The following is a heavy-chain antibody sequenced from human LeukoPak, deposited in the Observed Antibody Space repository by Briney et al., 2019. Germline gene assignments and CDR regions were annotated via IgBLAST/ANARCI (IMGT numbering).Heavy chain of an antibody. D-gene: IGHD4-11*01. Sequence: PGGSLRLSCAASGFTFSSYGMHWVRQAPGKGLEWVAVISYDGSNKYYADSVKGRFTISRDNSKNTLYLQMNSLRAEDTAVHYCAKDPSGDYSIPNFDYWGQGTLVTVSS. CDR1: GFTFSSYG. CDR2: ISYDGSNK. V-gene: IGHV3-30*18. CDR3: AKDPSGDYSIPNFDY. J-gene: IGHJ4*02.